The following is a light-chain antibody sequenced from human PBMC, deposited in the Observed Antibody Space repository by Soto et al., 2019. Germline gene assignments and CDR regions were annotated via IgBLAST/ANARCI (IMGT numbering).Light chain of an antibody. Sequence: EIVLTQSPATLSLSPGERATLSCRASQSVSNYLAWYQQKPGQAPRLLIYDASNRATDIPARFSGSGSGTGFTLTISRLEPEDFAVYYCQQYGSSQLTFGGGTKVDIK. CDR3: QQYGSSQLT. V-gene: IGKV3-11*01. CDR1: QSVSNY. J-gene: IGKJ4*01. CDR2: DAS.